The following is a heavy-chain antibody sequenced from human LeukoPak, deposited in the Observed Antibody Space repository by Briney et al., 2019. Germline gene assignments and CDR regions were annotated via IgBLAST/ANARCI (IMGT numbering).Heavy chain of an antibody. V-gene: IGHV3-23*01. CDR1: GFRVSDYY. Sequence: GGSLRLSCAVSGFRVSDYYMSWVRQAPGKGLEGVSLIIGSSGSTFYADSVKGRFTISRDKSRNTLYLQMNSLRAEDTAVHYCAKGAYDYVEIAYFDYWGQGSLVTVSS. CDR2: IIGSSGST. CDR3: AKGAYDYVEIAYFDY. J-gene: IGHJ4*02. D-gene: IGHD5-12*01.